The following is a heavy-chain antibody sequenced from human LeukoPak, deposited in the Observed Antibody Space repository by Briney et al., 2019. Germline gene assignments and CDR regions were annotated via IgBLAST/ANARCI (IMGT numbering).Heavy chain of an antibody. V-gene: IGHV3-74*01. J-gene: IGHJ6*02. Sequence: GGSLRLSCAASGFTFSSHWMHWVHRGPGKGLVWVSRINTDGSSTYYADSGRGRFTISRDNAKNTLFLQMNGLRAEDTAVYYCGRATVTTRNSMDVWGQGTTATVSS. CDR3: GRATVTTRNSMDV. CDR2: INTDGSST. CDR1: GFTFSSHW. D-gene: IGHD4-17*01.